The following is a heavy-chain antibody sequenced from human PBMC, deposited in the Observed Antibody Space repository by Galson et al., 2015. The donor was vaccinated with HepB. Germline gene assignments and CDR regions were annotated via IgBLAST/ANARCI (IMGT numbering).Heavy chain of an antibody. V-gene: IGHV6-1*01. CDR2: TYYGSKWYN. Sequence: CAISGDSVSSNTPTWNWIRQSPSRGLEWLGRTYYGSKWYNDHTVSVRGRVTVNPDTSKNQFSLQIDSVTAEDTAIYYCARAVTGTIDYWGQGTLVTVSS. CDR1: GDSVSSNTPT. J-gene: IGHJ4*02. D-gene: IGHD1-1*01. CDR3: ARAVTGTIDY.